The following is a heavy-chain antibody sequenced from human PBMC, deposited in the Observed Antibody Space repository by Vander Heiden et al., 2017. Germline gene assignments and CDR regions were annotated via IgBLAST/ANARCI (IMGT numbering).Heavy chain of an antibody. CDR1: GGSISSSRYY. J-gene: IGHJ5*02. CDR3: ARQTTMVRGVKGFDP. CDR2: SYYSGST. D-gene: IGHD3-10*01. Sequence: QLQLQESGPGLVKPSETLSLTCTVSGGSISSSRYYWGWIRQPPGKGLEWIGSSYYSGSTYYNPSLKSRVTISVDTSKNQFSLKLSSVTAADTAVYYGARQTTMVRGVKGFDPWGQGTLVTVSS. V-gene: IGHV4-39*01.